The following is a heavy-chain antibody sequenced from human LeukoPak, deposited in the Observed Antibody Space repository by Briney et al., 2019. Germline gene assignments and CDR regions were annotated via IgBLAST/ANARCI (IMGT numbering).Heavy chain of an antibody. J-gene: IGHJ4*02. CDR2: ISSSGDTI. D-gene: IGHD1-26*01. V-gene: IGHV3-11*04. CDR1: GFTFSDYY. Sequence: PGGSLRLSCAASGFTFSDYYMSWIRQAPGKGLEWVSYISSSGDTIYYGDSVKGRFTVSRDNAKNSLYLQMDSLRAEDTAVYYCATSGSYYRYYFDYWGQGTLVTVSS. CDR3: ATSGSYYRYYFDY.